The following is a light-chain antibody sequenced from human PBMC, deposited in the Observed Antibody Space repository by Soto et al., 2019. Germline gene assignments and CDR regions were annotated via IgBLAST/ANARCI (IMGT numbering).Light chain of an antibody. CDR2: EGS. CDR1: SSDVGGYDL. CDR3: CAYVSSNTLL. V-gene: IGLV2-23*01. J-gene: IGLJ3*02. Sequence: QSALTQPASVSGSPGQSITISCTGTSSDVGGYDLVSWYQQHPGKAPKLIIYEGSKRPSGISNRFSGSKSGNKASLIISGLQGDDEGDYYCCAYVSSNTLLFGGGTKVTV.